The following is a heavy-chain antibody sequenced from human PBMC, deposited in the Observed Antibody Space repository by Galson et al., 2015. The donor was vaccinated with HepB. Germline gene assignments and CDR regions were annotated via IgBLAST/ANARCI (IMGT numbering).Heavy chain of an antibody. CDR1: GYTFTSYG. Sequence: SVKVSCKASGYTFTSYGISWVRQAPGQGLEWMGWISADNGNTNYAQKLQGRVTMTTDTSTSTAYMELRSLRSDDTAVYYCARVGYYYDSSGFPGDYWGQGTLVTVSS. V-gene: IGHV1-18*01. D-gene: IGHD3-22*01. CDR2: ISADNGNT. CDR3: ARVGYYYDSSGFPGDY. J-gene: IGHJ4*02.